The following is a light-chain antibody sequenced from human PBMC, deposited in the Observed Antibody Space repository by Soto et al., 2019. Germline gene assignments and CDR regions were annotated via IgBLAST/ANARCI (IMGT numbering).Light chain of an antibody. CDR2: GAS. CDR3: QQYNSWPRT. V-gene: IGKV3D-15*01. CDR1: QSVNSN. Sequence: EIVMTQSAATLSVSPWGRATLSCRAIQSVNSNLAWYQQKPGQATSPLIYGASSRATGIPARVSGSGSGTEFTLPIPSLQSEDFAVYYCQQYNSWPRTFGQGTKVDI. J-gene: IGKJ1*01.